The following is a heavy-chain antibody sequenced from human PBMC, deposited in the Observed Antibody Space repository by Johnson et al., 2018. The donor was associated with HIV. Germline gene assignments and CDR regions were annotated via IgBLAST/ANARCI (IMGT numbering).Heavy chain of an antibody. Sequence: VQLVESGGGLVKPGGSLRLSCTASRFIVSSNYMRWVRQTPGKGLEWVSIIYSGGTTYYADSVKGRFTISRDNSKNTLYLQLNSLRAEDTDVFYCAKHLSTLVDAFDIWGQGTMVTVSS. CDR1: RFIVSSNY. J-gene: IGHJ3*02. D-gene: IGHD3-16*01. CDR2: IYSGGTT. CDR3: AKHLSTLVDAFDI. V-gene: IGHV3-66*04.